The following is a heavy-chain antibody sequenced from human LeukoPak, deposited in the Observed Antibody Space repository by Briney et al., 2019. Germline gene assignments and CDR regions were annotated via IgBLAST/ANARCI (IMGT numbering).Heavy chain of an antibody. D-gene: IGHD6-13*01. CDR3: ARDPLGGIAAEPDY. CDR1: GGTFSSYA. J-gene: IGHJ4*02. Sequence: ASVKVSCKASGGTFSSYAISWVRQAPGQGLEWMGWINPNSGGTNYAQKFQGRVTMTRDTSISTAYMELSRLRSDDTAVYYCARDPLGGIAAEPDYWGQGTLVTVSS. CDR2: INPNSGGT. V-gene: IGHV1-2*02.